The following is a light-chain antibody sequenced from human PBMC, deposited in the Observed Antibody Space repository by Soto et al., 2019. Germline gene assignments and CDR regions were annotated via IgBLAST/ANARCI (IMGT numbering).Light chain of an antibody. V-gene: IGLV1-40*01. CDR2: SNT. CDR1: SSNIGAGYG. Sequence: QAVVTQPPSVSGAPGQRVTISCTGSSSNIGAGYGVHWYQQLPGTAPKLLIYSNTNRPSGVPDRFSGSKSGTSASLAITGLQAENEADYYCQSYDSSLSGSVFGGGTKLTVL. J-gene: IGLJ3*02. CDR3: QSYDSSLSGSV.